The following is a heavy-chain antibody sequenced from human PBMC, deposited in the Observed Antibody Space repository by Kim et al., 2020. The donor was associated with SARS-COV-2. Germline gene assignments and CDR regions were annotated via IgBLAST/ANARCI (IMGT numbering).Heavy chain of an antibody. CDR3: ARGTRRWLVRGPSYYYMDV. V-gene: IGHV4-34*01. CDR1: GGSFSGYY. D-gene: IGHD6-19*01. Sequence: SETLSLTCAVYGGSFSGYYWSWIRQPPGKGLEWIGEINHSGSTNYNPSLKSRVTISVDTSKNQFSLKLSSVTAADTAVYYCARGTRRWLVRGPSYYYMDVWGKGTTVTVSS. J-gene: IGHJ6*03. CDR2: INHSGST.